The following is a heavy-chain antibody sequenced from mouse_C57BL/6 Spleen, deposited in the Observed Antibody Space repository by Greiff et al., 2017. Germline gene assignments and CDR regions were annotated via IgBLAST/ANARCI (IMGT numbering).Heavy chain of an antibody. CDR2: INPSTGGT. CDR3: ARNPSYYYGSGGWYFDV. J-gene: IGHJ1*03. D-gene: IGHD1-1*01. Sequence: VQLKESGPELVKPGASVKISCKASGYSFTGYYMNWVKQSPEKSLEWIGEINPSTGGTTYNQKFKAKATLTVDKSSSTAYMQLKSLTSEDSAVYYCARNPSYYYGSGGWYFDVWGTGTTVTVSS. CDR1: GYSFTGYY. V-gene: IGHV1-42*01.